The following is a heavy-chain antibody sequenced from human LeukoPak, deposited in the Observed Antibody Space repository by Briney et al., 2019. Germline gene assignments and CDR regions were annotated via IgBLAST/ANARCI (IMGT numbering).Heavy chain of an antibody. CDR2: IKSKTDGGTT. CDR3: TTLVVTYYYDSSGLDGLFDDY. J-gene: IGHJ4*02. Sequence: GGSLRLSCAASGFTFSNAWMSWVRQAPGKGLEWVGRIKSKTDGGTTDYAAPVKGRFTISRDDSKNTLYLQMNSLKTEDTAVYYCTTLVVTYYYDSSGLDGLFDDYWGQGTLVTVSS. CDR1: GFTFSNAW. V-gene: IGHV3-15*01. D-gene: IGHD3-22*01.